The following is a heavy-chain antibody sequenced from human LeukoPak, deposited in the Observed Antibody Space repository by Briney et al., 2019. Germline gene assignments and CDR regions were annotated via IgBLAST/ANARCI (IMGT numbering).Heavy chain of an antibody. CDR3: TRESFEY. V-gene: IGHV3-73*01. Sequence: PGGSLRLSCAASGFSFSGSAMHWVRQASGKGLGWVGRVRSKANSYATAYFASVKGRFTISRDDSKNTAYLQMNSLKPEDTAVYYYTRESFEYWGQGTLVTVPS. J-gene: IGHJ4*02. CDR1: GFSFSGSA. CDR2: VRSKANSYAT.